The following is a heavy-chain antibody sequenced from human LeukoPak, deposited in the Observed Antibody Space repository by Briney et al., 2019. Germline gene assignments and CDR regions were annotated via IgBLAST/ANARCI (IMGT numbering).Heavy chain of an antibody. CDR3: ARTMVRGAGFSDY. Sequence: ASVKVSCKASGYTFTSYYMHWVRQAPGQGLEWMGWINPNSGGTNYAQKFQGRVTMTRDTSISTAYMELSRLRSDDTAVYYCARTMVRGAGFSDYWGQGTLVTVSS. J-gene: IGHJ4*02. V-gene: IGHV1-2*02. CDR1: GYTFTSYY. D-gene: IGHD3-10*01. CDR2: INPNSGGT.